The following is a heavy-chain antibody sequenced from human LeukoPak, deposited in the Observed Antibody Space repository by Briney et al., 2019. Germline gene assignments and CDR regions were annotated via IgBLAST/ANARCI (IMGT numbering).Heavy chain of an antibody. CDR3: AELGITMIGGV. D-gene: IGHD3-10*02. CDR2: ITGSGPYI. V-gene: IGHV3-21*06. CDR1: GFTFSTFA. Sequence: GGSLRLSCAASGFTFSTFAMHWVRLSPEKGLEWVSSITGSGPYILYADSVQRRFTISRDNTKNLLYLEMNSLRAEDTAVYYCAELGITMIGGVWGKGTTVTISS. J-gene: IGHJ6*04.